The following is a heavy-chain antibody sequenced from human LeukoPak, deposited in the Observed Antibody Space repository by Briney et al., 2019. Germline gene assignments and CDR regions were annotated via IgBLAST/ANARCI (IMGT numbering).Heavy chain of an antibody. D-gene: IGHD3-22*01. Sequence: LPGGSLRLSCAASGFSVITNDMSWVRQAPGKGLEWVSVIDSGGREYYTDSVKGRFTISRDTSKNTLYLQMNSLRAEDTAVYYCARDLWLGERGLFFFEYWGQGALVTVAS. CDR3: ARDLWLGERGLFFFEY. CDR2: IDSGGRE. CDR1: GFSVITND. V-gene: IGHV3-66*01. J-gene: IGHJ4*02.